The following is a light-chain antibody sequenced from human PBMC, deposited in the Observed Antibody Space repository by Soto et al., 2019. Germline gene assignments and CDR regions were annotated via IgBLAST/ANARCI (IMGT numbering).Light chain of an antibody. CDR2: GAS. V-gene: IGKV3-20*01. CDR1: QSVSSSY. Sequence: EIVMTQSPATLSLSPGERATLSCRASQSVSSSYLAWHQQKPGQAPRLLILGASSRATGIPDRFSGSGSGTDFTLTISRVEPEDFAVYYCQQYGSSYPWTFGQGTKVDIK. J-gene: IGKJ1*01. CDR3: QQYGSSYPWT.